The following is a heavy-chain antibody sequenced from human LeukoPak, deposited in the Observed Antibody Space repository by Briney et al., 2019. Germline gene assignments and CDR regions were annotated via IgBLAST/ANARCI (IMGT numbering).Heavy chain of an antibody. J-gene: IGHJ4*02. V-gene: IGHV1-69*13. D-gene: IGHD3-22*01. CDR2: IIPIFGTA. CDR1: GGTFSSYA. CDR3: ARGYYDSPENHPDDDY. Sequence: SVKVSCKASGGTFSSYAISWVRQAPGQGLEWMGGIIPIFGTANYAQKFQGRVTITADESTSTAYMELSSLRSEDTAVYYCARGYYDSPENHPDDDYWGQGTLVTVSS.